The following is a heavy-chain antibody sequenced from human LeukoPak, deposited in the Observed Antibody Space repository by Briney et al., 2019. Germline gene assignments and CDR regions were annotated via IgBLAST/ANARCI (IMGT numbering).Heavy chain of an antibody. CDR3: ARDEH. J-gene: IGHJ4*02. CDR2: IKQDGSAT. V-gene: IGHV3-7*01. Sequence: GGSLRLSYAASGFTFSSHWMSWVRQAPGKGLEWVANIKQDGSATYYVDSVKGRFTISRDNAKNSLYLQMNSLRAEDTAVYYCARDEHWGQGTLVTVSS. CDR1: GFTFSSHW.